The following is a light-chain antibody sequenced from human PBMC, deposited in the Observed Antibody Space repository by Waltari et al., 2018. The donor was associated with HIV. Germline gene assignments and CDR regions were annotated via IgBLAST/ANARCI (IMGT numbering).Light chain of an antibody. CDR3: QSFDSSLTTSGVI. J-gene: IGLJ2*01. V-gene: IGLV1-40*01. CDR1: SSNIGAGYD. Sequence: QSVLTQPPSVSGAPGQRVTISCTGRSSNIGAGYDVHWYQQLPGTAPKLLIYAIINRPAGVPDLFSGSKSGSSASLAITGLQAEDEAHYYCQSFDSSLTTSGVIFGGGTKLTVL. CDR2: AII.